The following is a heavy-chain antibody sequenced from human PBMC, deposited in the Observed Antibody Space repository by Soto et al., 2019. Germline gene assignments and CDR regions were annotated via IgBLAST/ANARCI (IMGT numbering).Heavy chain of an antibody. CDR3: ARDPSTYAARHGFDP. Sequence: QVQLVQSGAEVKKPGSSVKVSCKDSGGTFSSYAISWVRQAPGQGLEWMGGIIPIFGTANYAQKFQGRVTIAADESTSTAYMELSSLRSEDTDVYDCARDPSTYAARHGFDPWGQGTLVTVSA. D-gene: IGHD5-18*01. CDR1: GGTFSSYA. V-gene: IGHV1-69*01. J-gene: IGHJ5*02. CDR2: IIPIFGTA.